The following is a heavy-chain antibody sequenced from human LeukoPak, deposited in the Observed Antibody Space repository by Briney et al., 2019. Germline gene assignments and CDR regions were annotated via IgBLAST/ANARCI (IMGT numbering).Heavy chain of an antibody. CDR1: GFTFSSYTFSTYA. D-gene: IGHD2-15*01. CDR3: AKGVEDSGIYYYYYMDV. CDR2: VSGSGVSP. J-gene: IGHJ6*03. V-gene: IGHV3-23*01. Sequence: GGSLRLSCTASGFTFSSYTFSTYAMSWVRQAPGKGLEWVSAVSGSGVSPYYADSVKGRFTISRDNSKNTLYLQMNGLRAEDTAVYYCAKGVEDSGIYYYYYMDVWGKGTTVTVSS.